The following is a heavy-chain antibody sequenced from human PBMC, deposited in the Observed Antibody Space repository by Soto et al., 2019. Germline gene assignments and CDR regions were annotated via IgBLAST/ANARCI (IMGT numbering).Heavy chain of an antibody. CDR1: CGSVSSGSYY. J-gene: IGHJ4*02. Sequence: SETLSLTCTVSCGSVSSGSYYWSWIRQPPGKGLEWIGYIYYSGSTNYNPSLKSRVTISVDTSKNRFSLKLSSVTAADTAVYYCARDFPLSGYRYSGSYYYNSWGQGTLVTVSS. V-gene: IGHV4-61*01. CDR3: ARDFPLSGYRYSGSYYYNS. CDR2: IYYSGST. D-gene: IGHD1-26*01.